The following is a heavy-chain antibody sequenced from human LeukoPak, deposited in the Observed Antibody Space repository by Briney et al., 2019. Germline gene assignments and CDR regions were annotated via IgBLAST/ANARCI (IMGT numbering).Heavy chain of an antibody. CDR2: VYHSGST. V-gene: IGHV4-38-2*01. D-gene: IGHD3-22*01. CDR1: AYSISSGNY. Sequence: PSETLSLTCAVSAYSISSGNYGGGIRQPPGRGLEWIGSVYHSGSTHYRPSLKSRVTISVDTSKNQFSLKLSSVTAADTAVYYCARNDSSGYFDYWGQGTLVTVSS. CDR3: ARNDSSGYFDY. J-gene: IGHJ4*02.